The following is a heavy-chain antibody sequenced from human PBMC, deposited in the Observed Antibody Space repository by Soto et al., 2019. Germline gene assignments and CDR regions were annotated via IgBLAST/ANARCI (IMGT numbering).Heavy chain of an antibody. J-gene: IGHJ4*02. CDR1: GFTFSSYS. D-gene: IGHD4-17*01. CDR3: ARDADYGDYGGEYYFDY. Sequence: GGSLRLSCAASGFTFSSYSMNWVRQAPGKGLEWVSYISSSSSTIYYADSVKGRFTISRDNAKNSLYLQMNSLRDEDTAVYYCARDADYGDYGGEYYFDYWGQGTLVTVSS. CDR2: ISSSSSTI. V-gene: IGHV3-48*02.